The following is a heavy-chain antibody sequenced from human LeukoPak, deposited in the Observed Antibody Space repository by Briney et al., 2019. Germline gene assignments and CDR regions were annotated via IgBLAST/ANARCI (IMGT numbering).Heavy chain of an antibody. CDR3: ARDRGHFDPYYLDY. J-gene: IGHJ4*02. Sequence: ASVKVSCKASGYTFTSYGISWVRQAPGQGLEWMGWISAYNGNTNYAQKLQGRVTMTTDTSTSTAYMELRSLRSDDTAVYYCARDRGHFDPYYLDYWGQGTLVTVSS. D-gene: IGHD3-9*01. CDR2: ISAYNGNT. V-gene: IGHV1-18*01. CDR1: GYTFTSYG.